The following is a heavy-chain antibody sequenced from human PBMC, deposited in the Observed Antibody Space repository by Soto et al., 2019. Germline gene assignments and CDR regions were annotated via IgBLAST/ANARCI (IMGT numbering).Heavy chain of an antibody. V-gene: IGHV3-33*01. D-gene: IGHD3-16*01. Sequence: QVQLVESGGGVVQPGRSLRLSCAASGFAFHRYGIHWVRQAPGKGLEWVADIWYDGTTKYYADSVKGRFTVSRDDSENTVYPKMDCLRAGDTAVYYFAREGWGGDWRYCDYWGQGTLVTVSS. CDR3: AREGWGGDWRYCDY. J-gene: IGHJ4*02. CDR1: GFAFHRYG. CDR2: IWYDGTTK.